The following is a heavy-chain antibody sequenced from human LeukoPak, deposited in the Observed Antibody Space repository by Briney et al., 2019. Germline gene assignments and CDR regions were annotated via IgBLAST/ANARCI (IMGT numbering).Heavy chain of an antibody. CDR1: GFTVSSNY. Sequence: PAGSLRLSCAASGFTVSSNYMSWVRQAPGKGLEWVSDIYSGGSTYYADSVKGRFTISRDNSKNTLYLQMNSLRAEDTAVYYCASDNPDSGYDYSGFDYWGQGTLVTVSS. V-gene: IGHV3-53*01. CDR2: IYSGGST. D-gene: IGHD5-12*01. CDR3: ASDNPDSGYDYSGFDY. J-gene: IGHJ4*02.